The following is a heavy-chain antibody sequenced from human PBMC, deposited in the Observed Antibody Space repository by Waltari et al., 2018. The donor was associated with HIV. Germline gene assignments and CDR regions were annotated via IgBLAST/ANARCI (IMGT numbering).Heavy chain of an antibody. D-gene: IGHD5-18*01. V-gene: IGHV3-23*01. Sequence: EVQLSDSGGGLVQPGGSRTLSCVASGFDFTIFATNWVRQAPGKGLEWVSGIGGSGTKTFYADSVKGRFTISRDSSKNTLYLQMNSLRAEDTSVYYCAKTKGYDYGFYFDSWGQGTLVSVSS. CDR1: GFDFTIFA. J-gene: IGHJ4*02. CDR2: IGGSGTKT. CDR3: AKTKGYDYGFYFDS.